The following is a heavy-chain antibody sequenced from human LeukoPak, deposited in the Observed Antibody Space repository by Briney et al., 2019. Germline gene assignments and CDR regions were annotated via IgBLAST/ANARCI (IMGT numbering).Heavy chain of an antibody. CDR3: ARVPSVIDAFDI. CDR2: IYYTGST. Sequence: PSQTLSLTCTVSGGSISSGGYYWSWIRQHPRKGLEWIAYIYYTGSTYYNPSLKSRLTISVDRSKNQFSLRLSSMTAADTAVYYCARVPSVIDAFDIWGQGTMVTVSS. V-gene: IGHV4-31*03. D-gene: IGHD2-21*01. CDR1: GGSISSGGYY. J-gene: IGHJ3*02.